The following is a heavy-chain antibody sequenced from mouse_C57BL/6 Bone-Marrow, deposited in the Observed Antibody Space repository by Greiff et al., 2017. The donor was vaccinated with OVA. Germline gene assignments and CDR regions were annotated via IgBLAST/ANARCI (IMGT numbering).Heavy chain of an antibody. CDR2: IHPNSGST. Sequence: QVQLQQPGAELVKPGASVKLSCKASGYTFTSYWMHWVKQRPGQGLEWIGMIHPNSGSTNYNEKFKSKATLTVDKSSSTAYMQLSSLTSEDSAVYYCARTFPSNPLIYYYGSSPYYYAMDYWGQGTSVTVSS. V-gene: IGHV1-64*01. CDR3: ARTFPSNPLIYYYGSSPYYYAMDY. J-gene: IGHJ4*01. CDR1: GYTFTSYW. D-gene: IGHD1-1*01.